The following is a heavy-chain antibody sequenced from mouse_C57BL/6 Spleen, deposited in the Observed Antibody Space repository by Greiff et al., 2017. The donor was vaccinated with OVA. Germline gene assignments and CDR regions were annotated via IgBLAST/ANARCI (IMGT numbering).Heavy chain of an antibody. CDR3: AKDGDYDVYFDV. Sequence: EVQLQESGPELVKPGASVKMSCKASGYTFTDYNMHWVKQSHGKSLEWIGYINPNNGGTSYNQKFKGKATLTVNKSSSTAYMELRSLTSEDSAVYYCAKDGDYDVYFDVWGTGTTVTVSS. CDR2: INPNNGGT. D-gene: IGHD2-4*01. CDR1: GYTFTDYN. V-gene: IGHV1-22*01. J-gene: IGHJ1*03.